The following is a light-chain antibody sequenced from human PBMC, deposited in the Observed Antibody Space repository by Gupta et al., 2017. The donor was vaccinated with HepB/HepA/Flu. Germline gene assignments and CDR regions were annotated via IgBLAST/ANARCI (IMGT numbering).Light chain of an antibody. V-gene: IGKV1-5*03. CDR1: QSISTW. CDR2: KAS. J-gene: IGKJ4*01. CDR3: QKYNSYFT. Sequence: IQLKQSPSTLSASVGDRVTITCRASQSISTWLAWYQQKPGKAPKLLMYKASSLEGGVPSMFSGSGSRTVTPPTSSGQQPDDVANYCYQKYNSYFTFGGGTKVDIK.